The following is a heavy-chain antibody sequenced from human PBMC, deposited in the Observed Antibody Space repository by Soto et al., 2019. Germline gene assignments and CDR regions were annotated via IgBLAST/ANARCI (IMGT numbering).Heavy chain of an antibody. D-gene: IGHD3-10*01. CDR2: ISGLNGNT. V-gene: IGHV1-18*01. CDR1: GYSFSTYG. Sequence: QVHLVQSGVEVKKPGASVKVSCKASGYSFSTYGISWVRQAPGQGLEWMGWISGLNGNTNYAQNLQGRVTMTTDTSTRTAYMEVRSLGFDDTAMYYCARDLFGEDGAGYFDYWGQGTLVTVSS. J-gene: IGHJ4*02. CDR3: ARDLFGEDGAGYFDY.